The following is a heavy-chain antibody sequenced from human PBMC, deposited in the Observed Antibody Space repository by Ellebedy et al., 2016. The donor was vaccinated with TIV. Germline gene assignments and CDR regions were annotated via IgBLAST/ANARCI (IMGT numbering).Heavy chain of an antibody. J-gene: IGHJ4*02. V-gene: IGHV1-69*13. CDR2: IIPIFGTA. CDR1: GGTFSSYA. D-gene: IGHD5-24*01. Sequence: SVKVSXKASGGTFSSYAISWVRQAPGQGLERMGGIIPIFGTANYAQKFQGRVTITADESTSTAYMELSSLRSEDTAVYYCARGERWLQLGVGYFDYWGQGTLVTVSS. CDR3: ARGERWLQLGVGYFDY.